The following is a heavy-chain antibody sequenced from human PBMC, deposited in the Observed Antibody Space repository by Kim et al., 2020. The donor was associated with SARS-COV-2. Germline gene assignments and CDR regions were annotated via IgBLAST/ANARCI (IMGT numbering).Heavy chain of an antibody. CDR1: GFTFSSYA. CDR3: ARGADY. J-gene: IGHJ4*02. V-gene: IGHV3-30*04. CDR2: ISYDGSNK. Sequence: GGSLRLSCAASGFTFSSYAMHWVRQAPGKGLEWVAVISYDGSNKYYADSVKGRFTISRDNSKNTLYLQMNSLRAEDTAVYYCARGADYWGQGTLVTVSS.